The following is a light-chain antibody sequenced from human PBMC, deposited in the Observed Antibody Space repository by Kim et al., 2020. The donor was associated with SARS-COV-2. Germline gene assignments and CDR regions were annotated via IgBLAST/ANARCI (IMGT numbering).Light chain of an antibody. J-gene: IGLJ3*02. V-gene: IGLV3-27*01. Sequence: VSPGQTARITCSGDVLAKKYARWFQQKPGQAPVLVIYKDSERPSGIPERFSGSSSGTTVTLTISGAQVEDEADYYCYSAADNTWVFGGGTQLTVL. CDR3: YSAADNTWV. CDR1: VLAKKY. CDR2: KDS.